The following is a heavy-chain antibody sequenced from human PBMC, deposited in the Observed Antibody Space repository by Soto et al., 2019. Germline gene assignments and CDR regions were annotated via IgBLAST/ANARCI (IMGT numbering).Heavy chain of an antibody. Sequence: GASVKVSCKASGYTFTSYYMHWVRQAPGQGLEWMGIINPSGGSTSYAQKFQGRVTMTRDTSTSTVYMELSSLRSEDTAVYYCARGVPGGDIVVVPAASYYFDYWGQGTLVTVSS. D-gene: IGHD2-2*01. J-gene: IGHJ4*02. CDR3: ARGVPGGDIVVVPAASYYFDY. V-gene: IGHV1-46*01. CDR2: INPSGGST. CDR1: GYTFTSYY.